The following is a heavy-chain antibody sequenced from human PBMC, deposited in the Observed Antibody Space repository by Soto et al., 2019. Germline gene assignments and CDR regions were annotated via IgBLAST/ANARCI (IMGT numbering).Heavy chain of an antibody. CDR1: VYSFTTYW. D-gene: IGHD2-21*02. CDR3: ARSPNAILSCLVDSFYYCYPSYV. CDR2: IYPGDSDI. V-gene: IGHV5-51*01. Sequence: GESLQISCKGSVYSFTTYWIGWVRQMPGKGLEWMGIIYPGDSDIRYSPSFQGQVTISADKSTSTAYLQWSSLKASDTAMYYCARSPNAILSCLVDSFYYCYPSYVSGQAPTGTVSS. J-gene: IGHJ6*02.